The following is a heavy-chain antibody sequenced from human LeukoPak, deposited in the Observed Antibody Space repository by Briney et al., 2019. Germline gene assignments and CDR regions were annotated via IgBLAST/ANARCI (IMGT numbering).Heavy chain of an antibody. Sequence: SETLSLTCTVSGGSISSYYWSWIRQPPGKGLEWIGYIYYSGSTNYNPSLKSRVTISVDTSKNQFSLKLSSVPAADTAVYYCARASKYYYDSSGYPIFDYWGQGTLVTVSS. CDR3: ARASKYYYDSSGYPIFDY. D-gene: IGHD3-22*01. J-gene: IGHJ4*02. CDR2: IYYSGST. CDR1: GGSISSYY. V-gene: IGHV4-59*01.